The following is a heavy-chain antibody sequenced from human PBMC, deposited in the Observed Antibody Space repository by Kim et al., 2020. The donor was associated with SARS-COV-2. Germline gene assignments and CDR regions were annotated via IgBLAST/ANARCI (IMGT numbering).Heavy chain of an antibody. V-gene: IGHV3-30*01. CDR3: ARGIVVVRGPLDY. J-gene: IGHJ4*02. D-gene: IGHD3-22*01. Sequence: ADSVKGRFTISRDNSKKTLYLQMNSLEAEDTAVYYCARGIVVVRGPLDYWGQGTLVTVSS.